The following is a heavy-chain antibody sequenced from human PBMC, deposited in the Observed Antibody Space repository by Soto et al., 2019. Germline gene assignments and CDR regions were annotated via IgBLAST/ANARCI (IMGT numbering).Heavy chain of an antibody. D-gene: IGHD3-3*01. J-gene: IGHJ6*02. V-gene: IGHV3-30-3*01. CDR3: ARGPPITIFGVAVYYYYGMDV. CDR2: ISYDGSNK. CDR1: GFTFSSYA. Sequence: QVQLVESGGGVVQPGRSLRLSCAASGFTFSSYAMHWVRQAPGKGLEWVAVISYDGSNKYYADSVKGRFTISRDNSKNTLYLQMNSLRAEDTAVYYCARGPPITIFGVAVYYYYGMDVWGQGTTVTVSS.